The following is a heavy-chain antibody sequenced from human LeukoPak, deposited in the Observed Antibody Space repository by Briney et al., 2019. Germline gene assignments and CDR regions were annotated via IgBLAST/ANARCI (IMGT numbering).Heavy chain of an antibody. D-gene: IGHD3-3*01. Sequence: ASVKVSCKASGYTFTSYGISWVRQAPGQGLEWMGWISAYNGNTNYAQKLQGRVTMTTDTSTSTAYMELRSLRSDDTAVYYCAREDYDFWSNYYYYCMDVWGKGTTVTVSS. V-gene: IGHV1-18*01. CDR2: ISAYNGNT. J-gene: IGHJ6*03. CDR1: GYTFTSYG. CDR3: AREDYDFWSNYYYYCMDV.